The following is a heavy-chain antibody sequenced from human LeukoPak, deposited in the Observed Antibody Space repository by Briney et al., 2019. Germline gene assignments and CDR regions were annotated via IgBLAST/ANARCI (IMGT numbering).Heavy chain of an antibody. CDR3: ARERRNVVVPAAPYYGMDV. CDR1: GGTFSSYA. V-gene: IGHV1-69*04. J-gene: IGHJ6*02. Sequence: ASVKVSCKASGGTFSSYAISWVRQAPGQGLEWMGRIIPILGIANYAQKFQGRVTITADKSTSTAYMELSSLRSEDTAVYYCARERRNVVVPAAPYYGMDVWGQGTTVTVSS. D-gene: IGHD2-2*01. CDR2: IIPILGIA.